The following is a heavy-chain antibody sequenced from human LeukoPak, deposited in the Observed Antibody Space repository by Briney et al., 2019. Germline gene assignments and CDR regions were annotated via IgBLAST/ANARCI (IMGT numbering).Heavy chain of an antibody. CDR2: ISSSRGTI. V-gene: IGHV3-48*01. Sequence: PGGSLRLSCAASGFTFSSNTMNWVRQAPGKGLEWVSYISSSRGTIYYADSVKGRFTISRDNAKNSLYLQMNSLRAEDTAVYYCARDLDYAFDYWGQETLVTVSS. D-gene: IGHD4-17*01. CDR3: ARDLDYAFDY. J-gene: IGHJ4*02. CDR1: GFTFSSNT.